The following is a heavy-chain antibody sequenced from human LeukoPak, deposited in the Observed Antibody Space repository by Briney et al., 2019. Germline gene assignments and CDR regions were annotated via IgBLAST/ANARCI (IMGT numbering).Heavy chain of an antibody. CDR2: IYYSGST. CDR1: GGSISSSSYY. V-gene: IGHV4-39*01. J-gene: IGHJ4*02. Sequence: SETLSLTCTVSGGSISSSSYYWGWIRQPPGEGLEWIGSIYYSGSTYYNPSLKSRVTISLDTSKNQFSLKLSSVTAADTAVYYCARLILTGYPNEYYFDYWGQGTLVTVSS. D-gene: IGHD3-9*01. CDR3: ARLILTGYPNEYYFDY.